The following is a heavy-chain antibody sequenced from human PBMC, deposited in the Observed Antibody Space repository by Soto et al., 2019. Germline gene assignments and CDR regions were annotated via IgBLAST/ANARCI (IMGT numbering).Heavy chain of an antibody. CDR3: ARLPKGSLVTA. J-gene: IGHJ4*02. Sequence: VESGGGLVYPGGSLRLSCVASGFRFSDHSMNWVRQAPGKGLQWISYISSNSDTTYYADSVKGRFTVSRDNAKNALFLQMNSLRDDATATYYCARLPKGSLVTAWGQGARVTVSS. CDR2: ISSNSDTT. D-gene: IGHD2-21*02. V-gene: IGHV3-48*02. CDR1: GFRFSDHS.